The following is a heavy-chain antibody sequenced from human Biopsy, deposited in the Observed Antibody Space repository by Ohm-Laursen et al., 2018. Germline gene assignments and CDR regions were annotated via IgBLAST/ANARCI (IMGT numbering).Heavy chain of an antibody. CDR2: IRSKTNGERT. Sequence: SLRLSCAASGFTFGDFAMSWFRQAPGKGLEWVSFIRSKTNGERTEYAASVKGRFTISREDSKSIAYLQMNSLKAEDTAVYYCTRDLNYGDAPQWGQGTLVTVSS. V-gene: IGHV3-49*03. J-gene: IGHJ4*02. CDR3: TRDLNYGDAPQ. D-gene: IGHD4-17*01. CDR1: GFTFGDFA.